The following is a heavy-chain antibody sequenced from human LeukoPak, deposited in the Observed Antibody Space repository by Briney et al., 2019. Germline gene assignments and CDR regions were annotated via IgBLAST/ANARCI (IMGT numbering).Heavy chain of an antibody. D-gene: IGHD3-10*01. CDR1: GDSVASGGYY. Sequence: SETLSLTCTVSGDSVASGGYYWNWIRQPPGKGLEWIGYIYYSVSTNYNLSLKSRVTISVDTSENQFSLKLTSVTAADTAVYYCARGGRGRNWFDPWGQGTLVSVSS. CDR2: IYYSVST. V-gene: IGHV4-61*08. CDR3: ARGGRGRNWFDP. J-gene: IGHJ5*02.